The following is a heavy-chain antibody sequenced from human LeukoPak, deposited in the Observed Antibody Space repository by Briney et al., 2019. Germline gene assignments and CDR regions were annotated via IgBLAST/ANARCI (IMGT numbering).Heavy chain of an antibody. CDR3: ARHSTHYYYYGMGV. V-gene: IGHV3-7*01. D-gene: IGHD2-2*01. J-gene: IGHJ6*02. CDR2: IKQDGSEK. CDR1: GFTFSSYW. Sequence: PGGSLRLSCAASGFTFSSYWMSWVRQAPGKGLEWVANIKQDGSEKYYVDSVKGRFTISRDNAKNSLYLQMNSLRAEDTAVYYCARHSTHYYYYGMGVWGQGTTVTVSS.